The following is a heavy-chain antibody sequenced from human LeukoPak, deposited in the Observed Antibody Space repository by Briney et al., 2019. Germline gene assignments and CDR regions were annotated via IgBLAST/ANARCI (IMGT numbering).Heavy chain of an antibody. CDR3: ARGYCSGGSCYHAVDY. CDR1: GGTFSSYA. Sequence: GSSVKVSCKASGGTFSSYAISWVQQAPGQGLEWMGGIIPIFGTANYAQKFQGRVTITADESTSTAYMELSSLRSEDTAVYYCARGYCSGGSCYHAVDYWGQGTLVTVSS. V-gene: IGHV1-69*01. J-gene: IGHJ4*02. CDR2: IIPIFGTA. D-gene: IGHD2-15*01.